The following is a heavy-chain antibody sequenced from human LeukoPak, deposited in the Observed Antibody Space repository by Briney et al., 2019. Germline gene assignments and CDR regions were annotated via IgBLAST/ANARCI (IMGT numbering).Heavy chain of an antibody. V-gene: IGHV1-46*01. J-gene: IGHJ4*02. D-gene: IGHD5-18*01. CDR1: GYTFTSYY. CDR3: ARVGYSSNDY. CDR2: INPSDGSR. Sequence: GASVKVSCKASGYTFTSYYMYWVRQAPGQGLEWMGIINPSDGSRSYAQKFQGRVTMTRDTSTSTVYMELSSLRSEDTAVYYCARVGYSSNDYWGQGTLVTVSS.